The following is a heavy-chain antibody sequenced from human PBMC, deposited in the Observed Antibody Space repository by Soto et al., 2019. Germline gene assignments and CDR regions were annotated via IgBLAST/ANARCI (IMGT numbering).Heavy chain of an antibody. J-gene: IGHJ4*02. CDR2: ISYDGSNK. CDR3: VRLDGYNYASGPSPFGY. D-gene: IGHD5-18*01. V-gene: IGHV3-30-3*01. Sequence: QVQLVESGGGVVQPGRSLRLSCAASGFTLSSYAMHWVRQAPGKGLEWEAVISYDGSNKYYADSVKGRFTISRDNSQNTLHVQMNSLRAEDTAVYYCVRLDGYNYASGPSPFGYWGQGTLVTGSS. CDR1: GFTLSSYA.